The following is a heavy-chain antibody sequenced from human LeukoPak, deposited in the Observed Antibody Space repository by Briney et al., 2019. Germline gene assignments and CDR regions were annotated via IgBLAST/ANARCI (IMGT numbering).Heavy chain of an antibody. CDR3: ARRGIAEDY. CDR2: IYYSGST. D-gene: IGHD6-13*01. CDR1: GGSVSSGSYY. V-gene: IGHV4-61*01. Sequence: PSETLSLTCTVSGGSVSSGSYYWSWIRQPPGKGLEWIGYIYYSGSTNYNPSLKSRVTISVDTSKNQFSLKLSSVTAADTAVYYCARRGIAEDYWGQGTLVTVSS. J-gene: IGHJ4*02.